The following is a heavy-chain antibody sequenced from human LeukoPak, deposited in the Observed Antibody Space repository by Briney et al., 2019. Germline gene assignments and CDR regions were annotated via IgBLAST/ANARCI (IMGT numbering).Heavy chain of an antibody. J-gene: IGHJ4*02. D-gene: IGHD6-13*01. V-gene: IGHV5-10-1*01. CDR1: GYSFTSYW. CDR3: ARHRIAAAANDY. Sequence: GESLKISCKGSGYSFTSYWISWVRQVPWKGLEWMWRISPSDSYTNYSPSFQGHVTISADKSISTAYLQWSSLKASDTAVYYCARHRIAAAANDYWGQGTLVTVSS. CDR2: ISPSDSYT.